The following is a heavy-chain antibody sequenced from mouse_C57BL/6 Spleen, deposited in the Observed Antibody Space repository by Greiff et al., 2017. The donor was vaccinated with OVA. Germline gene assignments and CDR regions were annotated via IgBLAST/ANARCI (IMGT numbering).Heavy chain of an antibody. Sequence: QVQLKESGAELVKPGASVKISCKASGYAFSSYWMNWVKQRPGKGLEWIGQIYPGDGDTNYNGKFKGKATLTADKSSSTAYMQLSSLTSEDSAVYFCARSLYYGLDYWGQGTTLTVSS. CDR1: GYAFSSYW. D-gene: IGHD1-1*01. CDR2: IYPGDGDT. CDR3: ARSLYYGLDY. V-gene: IGHV1-80*01. J-gene: IGHJ2*01.